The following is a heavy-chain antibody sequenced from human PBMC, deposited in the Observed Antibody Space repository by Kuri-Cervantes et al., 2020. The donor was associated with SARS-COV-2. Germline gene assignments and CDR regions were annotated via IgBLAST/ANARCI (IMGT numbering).Heavy chain of an antibody. CDR3: TTLIDY. J-gene: IGHJ4*02. CDR1: GFLFSDSA. V-gene: IGHV3-73*01. Sequence: GGSLRLSCEVSGFLFSDSAIHWVRQASGKGLEWVGRVRGKANYYATAYAASVKGRFTISRDDSKNMAYLQMNSLKTEDTAVYYCTTLIDYWGQGALVTVSS. CDR2: VRGKANYYAT.